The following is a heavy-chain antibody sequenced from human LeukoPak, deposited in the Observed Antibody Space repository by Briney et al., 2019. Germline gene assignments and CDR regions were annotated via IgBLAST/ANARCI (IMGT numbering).Heavy chain of an antibody. CDR1: GFTFSTYW. Sequence: GGSLRLSCAASGFTFSTYWMSWVRQAPGKGLEWVSAISGSGGSTYYADSVKGRFTISRDNSKNTLYLQMNSLRAEDTAVYYCAKVPLIVVVTAIHFQHWGQGTLVTVSS. D-gene: IGHD2-21*02. V-gene: IGHV3-23*01. J-gene: IGHJ1*01. CDR2: ISGSGGST. CDR3: AKVPLIVVVTAIHFQH.